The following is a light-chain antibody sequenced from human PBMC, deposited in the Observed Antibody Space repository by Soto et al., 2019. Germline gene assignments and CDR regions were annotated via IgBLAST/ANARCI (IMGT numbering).Light chain of an antibody. CDR2: GAS. CDR3: QQYGSSPWT. CDR1: QSVSSSY. Sequence: EIVLTQSPGTLSLSPGERATLSCRASQSVSSSYLAWYQQKPGQAPRLLIYGASSRATGIPDRSSGSGSGADFTLTISRLEAEDFAVYYCQQYGSSPWTFGQGTKVEIK. V-gene: IGKV3-20*01. J-gene: IGKJ1*01.